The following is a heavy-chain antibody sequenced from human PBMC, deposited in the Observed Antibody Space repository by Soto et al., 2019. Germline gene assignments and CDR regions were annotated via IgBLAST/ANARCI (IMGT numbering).Heavy chain of an antibody. D-gene: IGHD3-10*01. V-gene: IGHV4-30-2*01. CDR1: GSSISGGGFS. J-gene: IGHJ4*02. Sequence: SDPRSLTFAVSGSSISGGGFSGSWIRQPPGKGLEWIGYILHTGGTQYNPSLKRRVSMSVDKSKNQFSLHLTSVTAADTAVYYCGRLPFGEGFDDWGQGALVTVSS. CDR3: GRLPFGEGFDD. CDR2: ILHTGGT.